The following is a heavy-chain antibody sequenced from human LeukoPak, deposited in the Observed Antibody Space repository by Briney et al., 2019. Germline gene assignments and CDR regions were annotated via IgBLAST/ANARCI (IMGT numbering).Heavy chain of an antibody. J-gene: IGHJ6*03. CDR3: ARVLTRTIFGVVITHYYYYYYMDV. Sequence: SETLSLTCTVSGGSISSSSYYWGWIRQPPGKGLEWIGSIYYSGSTYYNPPLKSRVTISVDTSKNQFSLKLSSVTAADTAVYYCARVLTRTIFGVVITHYYYYYYMDVWGKGTTVTVSS. D-gene: IGHD3-3*01. V-gene: IGHV4-39*07. CDR1: GGSISSSSYY. CDR2: IYYSGST.